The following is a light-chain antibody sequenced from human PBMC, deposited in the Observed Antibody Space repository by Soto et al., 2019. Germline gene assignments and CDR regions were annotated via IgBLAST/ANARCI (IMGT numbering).Light chain of an antibody. CDR1: QSISSW. V-gene: IGKV1-5*03. CDR3: QQYNSYWT. CDR2: KAS. Sequence: IQITHSPATLSATVGDRVTITCRASQSISSWLAWYQQKPGKAPKLLIYKASSLESGVPSRFSGSGSGTEFTLTISSLQPDDFATYYCQQYNSYWTFGQGTKVDIK. J-gene: IGKJ1*01.